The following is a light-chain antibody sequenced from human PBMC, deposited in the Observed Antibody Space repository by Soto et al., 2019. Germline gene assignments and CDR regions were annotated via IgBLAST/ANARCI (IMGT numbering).Light chain of an antibody. CDR3: QVWDTSSDHVV. Sequence: SYELTQPPSVSAAPGQTATITFGGNNIGNKNVDWYQQKPRQAPLLVIYDDSDRPSGIPERFSGSNSANTASLTIRGVGVGDEADYFCQVWDTSSDHVVFGGGTKVTVL. V-gene: IGLV3-21*02. CDR2: DDS. J-gene: IGLJ2*01. CDR1: NIGNKN.